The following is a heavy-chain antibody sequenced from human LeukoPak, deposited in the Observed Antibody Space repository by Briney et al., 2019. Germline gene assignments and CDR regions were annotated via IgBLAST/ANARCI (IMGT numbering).Heavy chain of an antibody. CDR3: ARALGSPLDY. CDR1: GFTFRNDW. Sequence: PGGSPRLSCAASGFTFRNDWMHWVRQAPGMGLVWVSRISHDGRNTAYADSVKGRFTLSRDNARSTLFLQLDSLRAEDTAVYYCARALGSPLDYWGQGTLVTVSS. D-gene: IGHD1-26*01. J-gene: IGHJ4*02. CDR2: ISHDGRNT. V-gene: IGHV3-74*03.